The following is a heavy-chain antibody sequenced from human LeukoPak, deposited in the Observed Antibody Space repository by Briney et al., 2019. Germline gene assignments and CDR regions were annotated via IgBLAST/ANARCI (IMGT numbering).Heavy chain of an antibody. J-gene: IGHJ6*02. Sequence: ASVKVSCKASGYTFTSYGISWVRQAPGQGLEWMGWISTYNGNTNYAQKLQGRVTMTTDTSTSTAYMELRSLRSDDTAVYYCARDWWELPYYGMDVWGQGTTVTVSS. CDR3: ARDWWELPYYGMDV. D-gene: IGHD1-26*01. CDR1: GYTFTSYG. V-gene: IGHV1-18*01. CDR2: ISTYNGNT.